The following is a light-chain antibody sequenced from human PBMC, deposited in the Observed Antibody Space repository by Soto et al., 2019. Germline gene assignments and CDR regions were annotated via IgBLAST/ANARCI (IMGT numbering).Light chain of an antibody. CDR3: PSYDSSLSGHWV. Sequence: QSVLTQPPSVSGAPGQRVTISCTGSSSNIGAGYDVHWYQQLPGTAPKLLIYGNSNRPSGVPDRFSGSKSGTSASLAITGLQAEDEADDYCPSYDSSLSGHWVFGGGTKLTVL. V-gene: IGLV1-40*01. CDR2: GNS. CDR1: SSNIGAGYD. J-gene: IGLJ3*02.